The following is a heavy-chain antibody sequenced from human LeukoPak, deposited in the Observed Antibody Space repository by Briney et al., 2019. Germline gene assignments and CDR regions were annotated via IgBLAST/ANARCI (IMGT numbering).Heavy chain of an antibody. Sequence: GSLRLSCAASGFSFTSYNMNWVRQAPRKGLEWVSSISTSSKYIYYADSVKGRFTISRDNAKTSLYLQMNSLTAEDTAVYYCARGTFARGFDYWGQGTLVTVSS. V-gene: IGHV3-21*01. CDR2: ISTSSKYI. CDR1: GFSFTSYN. CDR3: ARGTFARGFDY. J-gene: IGHJ4*02.